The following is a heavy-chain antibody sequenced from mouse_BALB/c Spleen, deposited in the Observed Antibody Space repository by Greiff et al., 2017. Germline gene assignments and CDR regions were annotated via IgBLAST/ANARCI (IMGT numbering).Heavy chain of an antibody. J-gene: IGHJ2*01. V-gene: IGHV1-4*02. D-gene: IGHD2-1*01. CDR3: ASGNWNYFDY. CDR2: INPSSGYT. Sequence: QVQLKQSAAELARPGASVKMSCKASGYTFTSYTMHWVKQRPGQGLEWIGYINPSSGYTEYNQKFKDKTTLTADKSSSTAYMQLSSLTSEDSAVYYCASGNWNYFDYWGQGTTLTVSS. CDR1: GYTFTSYT.